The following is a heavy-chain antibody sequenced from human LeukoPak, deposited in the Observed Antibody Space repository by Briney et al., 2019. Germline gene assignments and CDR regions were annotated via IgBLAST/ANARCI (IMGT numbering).Heavy chain of an antibody. D-gene: IGHD2-21*01. CDR3: ARGRGSS. V-gene: IGHV3-48*02. Sequence: GGSLRLSCAASGFTSTSYVMNWVRQPPGKGLEWISYIGTRGTTMYYADSVKGRFTISRDNAKNSLYLQMNSLRDEDTAIYCCARGRGSSWGQGTLVTVSS. CDR2: IGTRGTTM. J-gene: IGHJ5*02. CDR1: GFTSTSYV.